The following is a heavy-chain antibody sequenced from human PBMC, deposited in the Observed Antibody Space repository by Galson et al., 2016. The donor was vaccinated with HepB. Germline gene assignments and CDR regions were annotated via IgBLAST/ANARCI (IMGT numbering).Heavy chain of an antibody. D-gene: IGHD3-16*01. CDR2: IYSDGST. CDR3: ARDHRGDIEYYHGMDV. V-gene: IGHV3-66*01. CDR1: GLAVGRGS. Sequence: VAGLAVGRGSLSWGRQAAGDGLEWHSDIYSDGSTYYADSVKGRFTIARDHTRNTAYLQMNSRRVEDTAVYYCARDHRGDIEYYHGMDVWGQGTAVTVSS. J-gene: IGHJ6*02.